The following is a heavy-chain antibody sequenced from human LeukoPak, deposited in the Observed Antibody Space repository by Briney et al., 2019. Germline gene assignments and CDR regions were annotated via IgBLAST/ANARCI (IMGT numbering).Heavy chain of an antibody. CDR2: IYTSGSI. D-gene: IGHD2-15*01. CDR1: GGSISSGSYY. V-gene: IGHV4-61*02. Sequence: SQTLSPTCTVSGGSISSGSYYWSWIRQPAGKGLEWIGRIYTSGSIKYNPSLESRVTISIDTSKNQFSLNLTSVTAADTAVYYCSRDCRLSGGSSYSNYWGLGTLVTVSS. J-gene: IGHJ4*02. CDR3: SRDCRLSGGSSYSNY.